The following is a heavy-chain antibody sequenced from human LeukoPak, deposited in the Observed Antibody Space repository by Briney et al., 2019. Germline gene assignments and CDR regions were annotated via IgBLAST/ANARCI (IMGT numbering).Heavy chain of an antibody. J-gene: IGHJ4*02. CDR1: GFTFSNYW. CDR2: IKQDESEK. D-gene: IGHD2-15*01. CDR3: ARDLDPYCSGGSCYSVFGY. Sequence: GGSLRLSCAASGFTFSNYWMSWVRQAPGKGLEWVANIKQDESEKYHVDSVKGRFTISRDNAKNSLYLQMNSLRAEDTAVYYCARDLDPYCSGGSCYSVFGYWGQGTLVTVSS. V-gene: IGHV3-7*01.